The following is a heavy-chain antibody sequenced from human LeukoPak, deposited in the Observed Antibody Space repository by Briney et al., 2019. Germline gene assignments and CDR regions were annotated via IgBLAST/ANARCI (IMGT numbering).Heavy chain of an antibody. Sequence: PGGSLRLSCAASGFTFSNAWMSWVRQAPGKGLEWVSTISVSGGSTYYADSVKGRFTISRDNSKNTLYLQMNSLRAEDTAVYYCARKHYYDSSGFFPPMDYWGQGTLVTVSS. J-gene: IGHJ4*02. CDR1: GFTFSNAW. V-gene: IGHV3-23*01. CDR3: ARKHYYDSSGFFPPMDY. CDR2: ISVSGGST. D-gene: IGHD3-22*01.